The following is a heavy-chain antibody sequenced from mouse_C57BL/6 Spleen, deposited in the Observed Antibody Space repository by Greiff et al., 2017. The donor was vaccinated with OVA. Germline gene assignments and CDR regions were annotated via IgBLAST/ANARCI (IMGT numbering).Heavy chain of an antibody. Sequence: VQLQQPGAELVRPGSSVKLSCKASGYTFTSYWMAWVKQRPGQGLEWIGNIYPSDSETHYNQKFKDKATLTVDKSSSTAYMQLSSLTSEDSAVYYCAREGVVWYFDVWGTGTTVTDSS. V-gene: IGHV1-61*01. J-gene: IGHJ1*03. CDR2: IYPSDSET. CDR3: AREGVVWYFDV. CDR1: GYTFTSYW. D-gene: IGHD1-1*02.